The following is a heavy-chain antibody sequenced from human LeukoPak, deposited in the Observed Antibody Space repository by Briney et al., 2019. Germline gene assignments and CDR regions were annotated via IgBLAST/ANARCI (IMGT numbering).Heavy chain of an antibody. V-gene: IGHV4-61*05. J-gene: IGHJ3*02. CDR2: IYYSGST. CDR3: ARRDLDDAFDI. Sequence: SETLSLTCTVSGGSISSSTYYWGWIRQPPGKGLEWIGYIYYSGSTNYNPSLKSRVTISVDTSKNQFSLTLTSVTAADTAVYYCARRDLDDAFDIWGQGTMVPISS. CDR1: GGSISSSTYY. D-gene: IGHD2-21*02.